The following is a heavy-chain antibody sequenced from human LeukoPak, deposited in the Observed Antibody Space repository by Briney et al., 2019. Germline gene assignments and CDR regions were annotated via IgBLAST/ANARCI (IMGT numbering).Heavy chain of an antibody. CDR3: ARDRFCSGGSCYFSYPTYFDY. Sequence: AASVKVSCKASGGTFSSYAISWVRQAPGQGLEWMGGIIAIFGTANYAQKFQGRVTITADESTSTAYMELSSLGSEDTAVYYCARDRFCSGGSCYFSYPTYFDYWGQGTLVTVSS. CDR1: GGTFSSYA. CDR2: IIAIFGTA. V-gene: IGHV1-69*13. D-gene: IGHD2-15*01. J-gene: IGHJ4*02.